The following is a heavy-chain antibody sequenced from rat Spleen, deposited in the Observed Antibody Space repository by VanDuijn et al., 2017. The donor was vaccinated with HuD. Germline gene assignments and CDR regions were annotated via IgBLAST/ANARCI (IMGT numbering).Heavy chain of an antibody. CDR1: GFTFNNFW. CDR3: ARLQGSPYVMDA. CDR2: ISTGGGNT. D-gene: IGHD3-8*01. J-gene: IGHJ4*01. Sequence: EVQLVESGGGLVQPGRSLKLSCVASGFTFNNFWMSWIRQAPGKGLEWVASISTGGGNTYYRDSVKGRFTISRDNAKSTLYLQMDSLRSEDTATYYCARLQGSPYVMDAWGQGASVTVSS. V-gene: IGHV5-31*01.